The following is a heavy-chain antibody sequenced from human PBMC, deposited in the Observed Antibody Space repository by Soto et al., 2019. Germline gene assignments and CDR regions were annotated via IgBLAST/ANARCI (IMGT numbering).Heavy chain of an antibody. V-gene: IGHV1-18*01. J-gene: IGHJ3*02. Sequence: XSVKVSDQGSGYSFTGYGISWVRQAPGQGLEWMGWISAYNGNTNYAQKLQGRVTMTTDTSTSTAYMELRSLRSDDTAVYYCARGPPPVTYYYGSGSPTGAFDIWGQGTMVTVSS. CDR3: ARGPPPVTYYYGSGSPTGAFDI. CDR2: ISAYNGNT. D-gene: IGHD3-10*01. CDR1: GYSFTGYG.